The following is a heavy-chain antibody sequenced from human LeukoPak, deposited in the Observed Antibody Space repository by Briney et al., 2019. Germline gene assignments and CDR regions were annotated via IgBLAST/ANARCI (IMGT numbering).Heavy chain of an antibody. Sequence: SETLSLTCTVSGGSISSYYWSWIRQPPGKGLEWIGYIYYSGSTNYNPSLKSRVTISVDTSKNQYSLKLSSVTAADTAVYYCARGPARGYSYGFIDYWGQGTLVTVS. J-gene: IGHJ4*02. D-gene: IGHD5-18*01. CDR3: ARGPARGYSYGFIDY. CDR2: IYYSGST. CDR1: GGSISSYY. V-gene: IGHV4-59*12.